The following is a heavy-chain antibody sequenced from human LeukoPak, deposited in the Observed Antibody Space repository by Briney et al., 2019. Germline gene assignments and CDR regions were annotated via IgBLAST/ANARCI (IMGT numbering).Heavy chain of an antibody. CDR3: ARIGWQGSFDY. CDR1: GFSITSSYY. CDR2: IYHSGST. Sequence: SETLSLTCNVSGFSITSSYYWSWIRQPPGKGLEWIGSIYHSGSTNYNPSLKSRVTISVDTSKNQFSLKPSSVTAADTAVYYCARIGWQGSFDYWGQGTLVTVSS. D-gene: IGHD6-19*01. V-gene: IGHV4-38-2*02. J-gene: IGHJ4*02.